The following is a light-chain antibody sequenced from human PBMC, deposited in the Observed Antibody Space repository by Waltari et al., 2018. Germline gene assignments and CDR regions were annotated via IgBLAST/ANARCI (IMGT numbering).Light chain of an antibody. CDR2: RNN. V-gene: IGLV1-47*01. CDR1: RSNIGSNF. Sequence: QSVLTQPPSASGTPGQRVTISCSGSRSNIGSNFVYWYQQVPGTAPKRLIYRNNQRPSGGPDRFSGSKSGTSASLAISGLRSEDEADYYCAAWDDSLSGRVFGGGTKVTVL. J-gene: IGLJ3*02. CDR3: AAWDDSLSGRV.